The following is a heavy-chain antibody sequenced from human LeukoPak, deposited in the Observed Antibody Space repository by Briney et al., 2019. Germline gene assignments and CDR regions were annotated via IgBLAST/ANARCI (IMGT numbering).Heavy chain of an antibody. CDR2: INHSGST. V-gene: IGHV4-34*01. CDR1: GGSFSGCY. Sequence: PSETLSLTCAVYGGSFSGCYWSWIRQPPGKGLEWIGEINHSGSTNYNPSLKSRVTISVDTSKNQFSLKLSSVTAADTAVYYCARGYPAAGYSYGFGRMYYFDYWGQGTLVTVSS. J-gene: IGHJ4*02. D-gene: IGHD5-18*01. CDR3: ARGYPAAGYSYGFGRMYYFDY.